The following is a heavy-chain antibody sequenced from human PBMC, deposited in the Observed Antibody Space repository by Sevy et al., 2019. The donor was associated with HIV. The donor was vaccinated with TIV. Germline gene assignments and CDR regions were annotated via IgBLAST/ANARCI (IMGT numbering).Heavy chain of an antibody. CDR2: ISSSSSTI. CDR1: GFTFSSYS. V-gene: IGHV3-48*01. J-gene: IGHJ5*02. CDR3: AREATYYYGSGSLQFDP. Sequence: GGSLRLSCAASGFTFSSYSMNWVRQAPGKGLEWVSYISSSSSTIYYADSVKGRFTISRDNAKNSLYLQMNSLRAEDTAVYYCAREATYYYGSGSLQFDPWGQGTLVTVSS. D-gene: IGHD3-10*01.